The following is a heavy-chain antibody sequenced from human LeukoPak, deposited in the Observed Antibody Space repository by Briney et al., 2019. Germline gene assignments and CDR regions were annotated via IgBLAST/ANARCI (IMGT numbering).Heavy chain of an antibody. Sequence: ASVKVSCKASGYTFTGYYMHWVRQAPGQGLEWMGGINPNSGGTNYAQKFQGRVTMTRDTSISTAYMELSRLRSDDTAVYYCARGAYYYDSSGSNFGGYWGQGTLVTVSS. CDR3: ARGAYYYDSSGSNFGGY. CDR2: INPNSGGT. V-gene: IGHV1-2*02. J-gene: IGHJ4*02. CDR1: GYTFTGYY. D-gene: IGHD3-22*01.